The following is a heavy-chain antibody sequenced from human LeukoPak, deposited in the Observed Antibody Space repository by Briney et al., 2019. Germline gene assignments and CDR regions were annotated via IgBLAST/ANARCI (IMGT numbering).Heavy chain of an antibody. CDR3: ARVGYSGYDYDY. CDR1: GFPFSTYA. D-gene: IGHD5-12*01. V-gene: IGHV3-23*01. CDR2: ISGSGDST. J-gene: IGHJ4*02. Sequence: GGSLRLSCEASGFPFSTYAMSWVRQAPGKGLEWVSVISGSGDSTYYADSVEGRCTSSRDNSKDALYLQMNSLRAEDTAVYYCARVGYSGYDYDYWGQGTLVTVSS.